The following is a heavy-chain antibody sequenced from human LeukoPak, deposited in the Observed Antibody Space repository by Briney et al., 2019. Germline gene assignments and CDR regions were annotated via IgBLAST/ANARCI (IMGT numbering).Heavy chain of an antibody. J-gene: IGHJ4*02. Sequence: GASVKVSCKASGYTFTSYGISWVRQAPGQGLEWMGWTSAYNGNTNYAQKLQGRVTMTTDTSTSTAYMELRSLRSDDTAVYYCARISPYYYDSSGYYEDYWGQGTLVTVSS. CDR1: GYTFTSYG. D-gene: IGHD3-22*01. CDR3: ARISPYYYDSSGYYEDY. CDR2: TSAYNGNT. V-gene: IGHV1-18*01.